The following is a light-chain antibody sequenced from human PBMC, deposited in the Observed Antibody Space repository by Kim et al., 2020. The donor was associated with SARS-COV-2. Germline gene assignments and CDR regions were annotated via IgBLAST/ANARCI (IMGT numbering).Light chain of an antibody. V-gene: IGLV2-14*03. CDR3: SSYTSSNTWL. J-gene: IGLJ3*02. Sequence: GRATTISCTGTISYVCTYNYVSLYQKQPGKAPKLMIYDVSNRPSGVSDRFSGSKSGNTASLTISGLQAEDEADYYCSSYTSSNTWLFGGGTQLTVL. CDR2: DVS. CDR1: ISYVCTYNY.